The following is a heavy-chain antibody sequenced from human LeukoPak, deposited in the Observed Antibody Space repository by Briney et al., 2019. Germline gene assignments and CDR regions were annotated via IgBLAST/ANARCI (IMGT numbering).Heavy chain of an antibody. CDR2: ISGSGGST. CDR1: GFTFSSYG. J-gene: IGHJ4*02. Sequence: GGTLRLSCAASGFTFSSYGMSWVRQAPGKGLEWVSAISGSGGSTYYADSVKDRFTISRDNSKNTLYLQMNSLRAEDTAVYYCAKDRLGYSGYDLFDYWGQGTLVTVSS. CDR3: AKDRLGYSGYDLFDY. V-gene: IGHV3-23*01. D-gene: IGHD5-12*01.